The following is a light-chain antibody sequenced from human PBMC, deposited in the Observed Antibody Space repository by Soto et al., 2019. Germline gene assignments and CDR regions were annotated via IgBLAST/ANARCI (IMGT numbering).Light chain of an antibody. CDR1: QSMSRW. V-gene: IGKV1-5*03. Sequence: DIHLTQSPSTLSASVGDRITITCRASQSMSRWLAWYQQKPGKAPKLLIYTTSSLESGVPSRFSGSGSGTEFTLTISSLQPDDFATYYCQHCKDYSWTFGQGTKVEIK. CDR2: TTS. CDR3: QHCKDYSWT. J-gene: IGKJ1*01.